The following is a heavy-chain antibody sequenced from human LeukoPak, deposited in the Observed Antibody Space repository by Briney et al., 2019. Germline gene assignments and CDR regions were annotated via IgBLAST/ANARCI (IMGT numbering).Heavy chain of an antibody. J-gene: IGHJ3*02. V-gene: IGHV3-72*01. CDR1: GLTLSDHI. CDR3: TRDGEQSANSAFDI. CDR2: SRRKSMSYTT. Sequence: GGSLRLSCTAFGLTLSDHIIDWFRQAPGKGLEWVGRSRRKSMSYTTEYAASVKGRSTFFRDDSQNSLYLQMNSLETEDTAVYFCTRDGEQSANSAFDIWGQGTMVTVSS. D-gene: IGHD1/OR15-1a*01.